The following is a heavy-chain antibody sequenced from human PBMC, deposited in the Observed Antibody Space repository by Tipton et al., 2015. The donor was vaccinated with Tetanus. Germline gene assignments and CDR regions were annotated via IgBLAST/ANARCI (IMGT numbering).Heavy chain of an antibody. Sequence: QLVQSGAEVKEPGASVKVSCKASGYTFTTYYMNWERQAPGQGLEWMGIISPESGGTNYAQKFQGRVTMTVDTSTSTVYMDLSRLTSEDTAVYYCARYDSSGVTFDYWSQGTLVTVSS. J-gene: IGHJ4*02. V-gene: IGHV1-46*01. D-gene: IGHD3-22*01. CDR3: ARYDSSGVTFDY. CDR1: GYTFTTYY. CDR2: ISPESGGT.